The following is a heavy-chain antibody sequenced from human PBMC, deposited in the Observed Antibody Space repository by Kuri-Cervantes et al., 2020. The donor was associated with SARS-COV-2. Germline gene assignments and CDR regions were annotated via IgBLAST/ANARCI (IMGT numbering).Heavy chain of an antibody. J-gene: IGHJ6*03. CDR1: GCALSRYT. D-gene: IGHD3-3*01. CDR3: AKGEKSITIFGVVVSPGNYMDV. CDR2: ISGSGGYI. Sequence: GESLKISCVASGCALSRYTMNWVRQAPGKALEWVSSISGSGGYIYYADSVKGRFTMSRDNSKNTLYLQMNSLRAEDTAVYYCAKGEKSITIFGVVVSPGNYMDVWGKGTTVTVSS. V-gene: IGHV3-21*01.